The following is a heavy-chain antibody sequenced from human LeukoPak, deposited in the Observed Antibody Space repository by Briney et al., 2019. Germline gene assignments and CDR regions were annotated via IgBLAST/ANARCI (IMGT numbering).Heavy chain of an antibody. Sequence: SETLSLTCTVSGGALSIISYYWGWTRQPPGKGLEWIGSIYYSGSTYYNPSLESRVTISVNTSKNHFFLRLSSVTAADTAVYYCARLICSSINCYPSYYYMDVWGKGTTVTVSS. CDR3: ARLICSSINCYPSYYYMDV. D-gene: IGHD2-2*01. V-gene: IGHV4-39*02. CDR2: IYYSGST. J-gene: IGHJ6*03. CDR1: GGALSIISYY.